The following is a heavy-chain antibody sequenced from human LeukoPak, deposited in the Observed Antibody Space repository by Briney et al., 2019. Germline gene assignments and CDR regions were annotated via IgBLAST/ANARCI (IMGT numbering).Heavy chain of an antibody. J-gene: IGHJ4*02. CDR1: GFTVSSNY. Sequence: GSLRLSCAASGFTVSSNYMSWVRQAPGKGLEWVSVIYSGGSTYYADSVKGRFTISRDNSKNTLYLQMNSLRAEDTAVYYCARDTGSMAARYFDFWGQGTLVTVSS. CDR3: ARDTGSMAARYFDF. V-gene: IGHV3-53*01. CDR2: IYSGGST. D-gene: IGHD2-8*02.